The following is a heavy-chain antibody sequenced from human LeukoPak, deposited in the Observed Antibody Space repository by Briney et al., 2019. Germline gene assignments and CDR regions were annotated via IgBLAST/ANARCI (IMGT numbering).Heavy chain of an antibody. Sequence: SETLSLTCTVSGGSISSYYWSWIRQPPGKRLEWVGFISYSGSTNYNPSLKSRVTISVDTSKNQFSLKLNSVTAADTAVYYCARFSQYYDSPTHYLDYWGQGILVTVSS. CDR1: GGSISSYY. D-gene: IGHD2/OR15-2a*01. V-gene: IGHV4-59*08. J-gene: IGHJ4*02. CDR2: ISYSGST. CDR3: ARFSQYYDSPTHYLDY.